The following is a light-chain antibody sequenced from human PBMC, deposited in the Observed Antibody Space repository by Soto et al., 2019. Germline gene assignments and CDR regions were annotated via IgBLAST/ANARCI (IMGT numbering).Light chain of an antibody. CDR3: MQALQTPT. V-gene: IGKV2-28*01. CDR1: QSLLHSNGYNY. Sequence: DIVMTQSPLSLSVTPGEPASISCRFSQSLLHSNGYNYLDWYLQKPGQSPQVLIYVGSNRASGVPDRFSGSGSGTDFTLKISRVEAEDVGVYYCMQALQTPTFGQGTKGDIK. CDR2: VGS. J-gene: IGKJ1*01.